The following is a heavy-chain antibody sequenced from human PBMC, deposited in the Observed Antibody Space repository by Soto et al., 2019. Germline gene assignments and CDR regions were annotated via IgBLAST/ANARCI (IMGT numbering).Heavy chain of an antibody. J-gene: IGHJ6*02. D-gene: IGHD3-22*01. V-gene: IGHV5-51*01. Sequence: PVEPRRFSCXGSGYSFTEYWNGWVRQMPGKGLEWMGIIYPGDSDTRYSPSFQGQVTISADKSISTAYLQWSSLKASDTAMYYCARGAYYYDSSGYPYYYYYGMDVWGQGTTVTVSS. CDR2: IYPGDSDT. CDR3: ARGAYYYDSSGYPYYYYYGMDV. CDR1: GYSFTEYW.